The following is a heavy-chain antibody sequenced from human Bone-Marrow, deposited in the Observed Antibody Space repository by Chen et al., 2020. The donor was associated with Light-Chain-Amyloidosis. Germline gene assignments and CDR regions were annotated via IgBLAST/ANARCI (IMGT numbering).Heavy chain of an antibody. CDR3: ATDYGSGTFNWFAP. V-gene: IGHV1-69*01. CDR2: IFPTSGTA. Sequence: QVHLVQSGAEVKKSGSSVKVPCEASGGSFHNFVISWVRQAPGQGLEWMGGIFPTSGTANYAQKFQGRLTITADENTNTSYMELASLESEDTAMYYCATDYGSGTFNWFAPWGQGTLVTVSS. D-gene: IGHD3-10*01. CDR1: GGSFHNFV. J-gene: IGHJ5*02.